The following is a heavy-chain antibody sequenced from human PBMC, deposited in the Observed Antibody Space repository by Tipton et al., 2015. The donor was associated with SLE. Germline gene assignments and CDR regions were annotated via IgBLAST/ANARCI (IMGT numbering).Heavy chain of an antibody. V-gene: IGHV5-51*01. CDR1: GYSFTTFW. Sequence: QSGAEVKKPGESLKISCKVSGYSFTTFWIAWVRQMPGKGLEWMGVIYPGDSDTRYSLSFQGLVTISADKSISTAYLQWSSLKASDTAMYYCARQGDILTGSSMDVWGQGTTVTVSS. J-gene: IGHJ6*02. CDR2: IYPGDSDT. CDR3: ARQGDILTGSSMDV. D-gene: IGHD3-9*01.